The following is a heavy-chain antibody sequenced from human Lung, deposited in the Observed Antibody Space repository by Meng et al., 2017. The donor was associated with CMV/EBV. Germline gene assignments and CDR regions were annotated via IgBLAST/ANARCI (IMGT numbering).Heavy chain of an antibody. CDR2: INTGGTFT. J-gene: IGHJ5*01. CDR3: VRDLVGTRDS. V-gene: IGHV3-74*03. Sequence: EVQLVESGGGLVRPGGSLRLSCADSGFTFSDYWMHWVRQAPGEGPVWVSRINTGGTFTSYAESVRGRFTISRDNSKNTLYLQMNDLRAGDSGVYYCVRDLVGTRDSWGHGTLCSVSS. CDR1: GFTFSDYW. D-gene: IGHD5-24*01.